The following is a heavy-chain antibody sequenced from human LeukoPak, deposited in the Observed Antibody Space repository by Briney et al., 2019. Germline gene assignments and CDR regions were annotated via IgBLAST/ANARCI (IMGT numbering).Heavy chain of an antibody. J-gene: IGHJ4*02. Sequence: PSQTLSLTCTVSGGSISSGPYYWSWIRQPAGKGLEWIGRIYSSGRTNYNPSLKSRVTISLDTSKNQISLKVSSVTAADTAVYYCARGVGGYYHQTFDYWGQGTLVTVSS. CDR1: GGSISSGPYY. D-gene: IGHD3-22*01. V-gene: IGHV4-61*02. CDR2: IYSSGRT. CDR3: ARGVGGYYHQTFDY.